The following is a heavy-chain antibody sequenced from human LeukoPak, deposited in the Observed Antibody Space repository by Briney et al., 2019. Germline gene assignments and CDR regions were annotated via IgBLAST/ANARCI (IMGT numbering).Heavy chain of an antibody. Sequence: GGSLRLSCAASGFTFSSYGMHWVRQAPGKGLEWVAVISYDGSNKYYAGSVKGRFTISRDNSKNTLYLQMNSLRAEDTAVYYCAKDGLRFLEWLPNWFDPWGQGTLVTVSS. J-gene: IGHJ5*02. CDR1: GFTFSSYG. D-gene: IGHD3-3*01. CDR2: ISYDGSNK. V-gene: IGHV3-30*18. CDR3: AKDGLRFLEWLPNWFDP.